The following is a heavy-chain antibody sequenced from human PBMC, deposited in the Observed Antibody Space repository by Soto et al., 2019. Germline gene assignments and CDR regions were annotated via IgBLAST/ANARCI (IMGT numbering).Heavy chain of an antibody. V-gene: IGHV3-48*02. J-gene: IGHJ1*01. CDR3: ARDGLLGSIQH. CDR2: ISSSSSTI. CDR1: GFTFSSYS. D-gene: IGHD3-16*01. Sequence: EVQLVESGGGLVQPGGSLRLSCAASGFTFSSYSMNWVRQAPGKGLEWVSYISSSSSTIYYADSVKGRFTISRDIAKNSLYLQMNSLGDEDTAVYYCARDGLLGSIQHWGQGTLVNVS.